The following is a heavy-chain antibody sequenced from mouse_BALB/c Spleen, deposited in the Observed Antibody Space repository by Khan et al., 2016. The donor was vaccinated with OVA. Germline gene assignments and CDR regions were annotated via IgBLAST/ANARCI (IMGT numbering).Heavy chain of an antibody. CDR2: IDPENENT. CDR1: GFNIKDYY. V-gene: IGHV14-1*02. CDR3: ARSGYFAWFAY. Sequence: EVQLQESGAELVRPGALVKLSCKGSGFNIKDYYIHWVKQRPEQGLEWIGWIDPENENTIYDPNFQGKVTITADTSSNTAYLQLSSLTSEDTAVYYCARSGYFAWFAYWGQGTLVTVSA. D-gene: IGHD2-3*01. J-gene: IGHJ3*01.